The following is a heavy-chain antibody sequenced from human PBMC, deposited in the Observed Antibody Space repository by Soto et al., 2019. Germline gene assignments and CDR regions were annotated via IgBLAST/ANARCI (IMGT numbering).Heavy chain of an antibody. CDR1: GYPFTSYG. D-gene: IGHD3-10*01. CDR3: ARTLRGINYMFDY. CDR2: ISAYNGNT. J-gene: IGHJ4*02. Sequence: QVQLVQSGAEVKKPGASVKVSCKASGYPFTSYGISWVRQAPGQGLEWMGWISAYNGNTNYAQKLQGRVTMTTDTSTSPAYMEMRSLRSDATAVYYGARTLRGINYMFDYWGQGTLVTVSS. V-gene: IGHV1-18*01.